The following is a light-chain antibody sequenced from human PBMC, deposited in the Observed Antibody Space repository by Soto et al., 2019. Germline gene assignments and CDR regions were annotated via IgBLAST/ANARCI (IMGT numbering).Light chain of an antibody. V-gene: IGKV3-15*01. CDR3: QQYNNWPLT. CDR1: QSVSSN. Sequence: ATLSVSPGERATLSCRASQSVSSNLAWYQQKPGQAPRLLIYGASTRATGISVRFSGSGSGTEFTLTISSLQSEDFAVYYCQQYNNWPLTFGQGTKVDIK. CDR2: GAS. J-gene: IGKJ1*01.